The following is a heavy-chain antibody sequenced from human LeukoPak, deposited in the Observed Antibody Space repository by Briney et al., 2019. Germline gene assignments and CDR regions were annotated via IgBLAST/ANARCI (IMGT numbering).Heavy chain of an antibody. CDR2: IKQDGSEK. D-gene: IGHD7-27*01. V-gene: IGHV3-7*01. J-gene: IGHJ6*02. Sequence: GGSLRLSCAASGFTFSSYGMSWVRQAPGKGLEWVANIKQDGSEKYYVDSVKGRFTISRDNAKNSLYLQMNSLRAEDTAVYYCARDSLINWGPGYYYYGMDVWGQGTTVTVSS. CDR3: ARDSLINWGPGYYYYGMDV. CDR1: GFTFSSYG.